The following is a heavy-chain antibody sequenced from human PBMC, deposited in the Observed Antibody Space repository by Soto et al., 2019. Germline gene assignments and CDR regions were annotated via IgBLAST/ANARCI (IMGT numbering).Heavy chain of an antibody. V-gene: IGHV4-59*01. CDR3: ARPLYSYGPMDV. CDR1: GGSISSGY. Sequence: SETLSLTCSVSGGSISSGYWTWIRHPPGKGLEWIGYIYYSGSTNYNPSLKSRVTISVDTSKNQFSLKLSSVTAADTAVYYCARPLYSYGPMDVWGQGTTVTVSS. J-gene: IGHJ6*02. CDR2: IYYSGST. D-gene: IGHD5-18*01.